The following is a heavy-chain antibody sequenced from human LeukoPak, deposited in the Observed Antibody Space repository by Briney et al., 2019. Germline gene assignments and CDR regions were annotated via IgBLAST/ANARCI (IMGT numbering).Heavy chain of an antibody. CDR3: AREIAVAGTQHYYYYMDV. CDR1: GYTFTGYY. V-gene: IGHV1-2*02. Sequence: ASVTVSCMASGYTFTGYYMHWVRQAPGQGLEWMGWINPNSGGTNYAQKFQGRVTMTRDTSISTAYMELSRLRSDDTAVYYCAREIAVAGTQHYYYYMDVWGKGTTVTISS. CDR2: INPNSGGT. D-gene: IGHD6-19*01. J-gene: IGHJ6*03.